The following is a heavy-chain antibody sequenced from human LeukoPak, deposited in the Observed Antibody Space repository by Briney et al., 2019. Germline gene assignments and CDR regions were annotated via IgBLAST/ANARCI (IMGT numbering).Heavy chain of an antibody. V-gene: IGHV4-34*01. J-gene: IGHJ5*02. D-gene: IGHD3-22*01. Sequence: PSETLSLTCAVYGGSFSGYYWSWIRQPPGKGLEWIGEINHSGSTNYNPSLKSRVTISVDTSKNQFSLKLSSVTAADTAVYYCARGVYYYDSSGYYSRNNWFDPWGQGTLVTVSS. CDR2: INHSGST. CDR3: ARGVYYYDSSGYYSRNNWFDP. CDR1: GGSFSGYY.